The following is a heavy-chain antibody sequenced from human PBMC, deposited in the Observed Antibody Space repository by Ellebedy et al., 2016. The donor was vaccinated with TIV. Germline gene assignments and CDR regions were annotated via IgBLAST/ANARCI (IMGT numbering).Heavy chain of an antibody. Sequence: GESLKISCAASGFTFSSYAMSWVRQAPGKGLEWVSAISGSGGSTYYADSVKGRFTISRDNSKNTLYLQMNSLRAEDTAVYYCAKDAIIYIAEYYFDYWGQGTLVTVSS. CDR2: ISGSGGST. J-gene: IGHJ4*02. CDR1: GFTFSSYA. V-gene: IGHV3-23*01. D-gene: IGHD2-21*01. CDR3: AKDAIIYIAEYYFDY.